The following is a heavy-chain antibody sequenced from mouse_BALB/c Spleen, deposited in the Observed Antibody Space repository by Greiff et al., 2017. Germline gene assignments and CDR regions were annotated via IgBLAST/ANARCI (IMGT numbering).Heavy chain of an antibody. CDR1: GFTFTDYY. J-gene: IGHJ3*01. Sequence: EVMLVESGGGLVQPGGSLRLSCATSGFTFTDYYMSWVRQPPGKALEWLGFIRNKANGYTTEYSASVKGRFTISRDNSQSILYLQMNTLRAEDSATYYCARDGITTGVFAYWGQGTLVTVSA. V-gene: IGHV7-3*02. CDR2: IRNKANGYTT. D-gene: IGHD2-4*01. CDR3: ARDGITTGVFAY.